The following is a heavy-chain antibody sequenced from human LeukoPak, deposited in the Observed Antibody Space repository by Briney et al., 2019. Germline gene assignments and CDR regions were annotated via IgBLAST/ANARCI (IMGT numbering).Heavy chain of an antibody. Sequence: SETLSLTCTVSGGPISSYQWSWIRQPPGKGLEWIGNIYYSGSANYNPSLKSRVIISVDTSKNQFSLKLSPVTAADTAVYYCARVGVDDSGNIIKYFFDYWGQGTLVTVSS. D-gene: IGHD4-23*01. CDR1: GGPISSYQ. J-gene: IGHJ4*02. V-gene: IGHV4-59*01. CDR2: IYYSGSA. CDR3: ARVGVDDSGNIIKYFFDY.